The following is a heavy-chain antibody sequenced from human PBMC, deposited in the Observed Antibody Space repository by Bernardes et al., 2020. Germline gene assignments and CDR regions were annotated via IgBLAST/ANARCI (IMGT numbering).Heavy chain of an antibody. D-gene: IGHD5-18*01. CDR1: GFTFSSYS. CDR3: AREWGGGRYSYGPLGDAFDI. V-gene: IGHV3-21*01. J-gene: IGHJ3*02. Sequence: GGSLRLSCAASGFTFSSYSMNWVRQAPGKGLEWVSSISSSSSYIYYADSVKGRFTISRDNAKNSLYLQMNSLRAEDTAVYYCAREWGGGRYSYGPLGDAFDIWGQGTMVTVSS. CDR2: ISSSSSYI.